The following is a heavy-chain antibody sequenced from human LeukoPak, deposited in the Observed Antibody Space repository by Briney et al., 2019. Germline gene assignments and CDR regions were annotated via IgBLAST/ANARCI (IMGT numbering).Heavy chain of an antibody. CDR3: AKNRELPNNYYYYYGMDV. J-gene: IGHJ6*02. CDR1: GFTFSSYW. D-gene: IGHD1-26*01. Sequence: RSGGSLRLSCAASGFTFSSYWMHWVRQAPGKGLEWVAVISYDGSNKYYADSVKGRFTISGDNSKNTLYLQMNSLRAEDTAVYYCAKNRELPNNYYYYYGMDVWGQGTTVTVSS. CDR2: ISYDGSNK. V-gene: IGHV3-30*18.